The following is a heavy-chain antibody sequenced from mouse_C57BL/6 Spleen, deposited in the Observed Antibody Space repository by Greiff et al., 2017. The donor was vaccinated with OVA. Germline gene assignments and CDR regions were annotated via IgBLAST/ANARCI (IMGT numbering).Heavy chain of an antibody. J-gene: IGHJ4*01. V-gene: IGHV1-72*01. Sequence: QVQLQQPGAELVKPGASVKLSCKASGYTFTSYWMHWVKQRPGRGLEWIGRIDPNSGGTKYNEKFKSKATLTVDTPSSTAYMQLSSLTSEDSAVDYCARGGLYGSLYYYAMDYWGQGTSVTVSS. CDR1: GYTFTSYW. D-gene: IGHD1-1*01. CDR2: IDPNSGGT. CDR3: ARGGLYGSLYYYAMDY.